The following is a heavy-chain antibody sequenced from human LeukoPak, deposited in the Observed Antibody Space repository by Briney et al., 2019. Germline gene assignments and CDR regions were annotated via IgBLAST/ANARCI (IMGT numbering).Heavy chain of an antibody. V-gene: IGHV4-59*01. Sequence: SETLSLTCTVSGGSISSYYWSWIRQPPGKGLEWIGYIYYSGSTNYNPSLKSRVTISVDTSKNQFSLELSSVTAADTAVYYCARSLHYYDSSGLDYWGQGTLVTVSS. CDR1: GGSISSYY. J-gene: IGHJ4*02. CDR3: ARSLHYYDSSGLDY. CDR2: IYYSGST. D-gene: IGHD3-22*01.